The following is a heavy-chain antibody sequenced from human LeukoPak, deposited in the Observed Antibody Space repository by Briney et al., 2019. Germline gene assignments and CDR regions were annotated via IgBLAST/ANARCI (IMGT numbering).Heavy chain of an antibody. V-gene: IGHV3-9*01. CDR3: ARAGGSRYYYAMDV. J-gene: IGHJ6*02. Sequence: GGSLRLSCAASGFTFDDYGMHWVRRAPGKGLEWVSGISWNSDSVGYADSVKGRFTISRDNAENSLYLQMNSLRAEDTAFYYCARAGGSRYYYAMDVWGQGTTVTVSS. CDR1: GFTFDDYG. D-gene: IGHD3-16*01. CDR2: ISWNSDSV.